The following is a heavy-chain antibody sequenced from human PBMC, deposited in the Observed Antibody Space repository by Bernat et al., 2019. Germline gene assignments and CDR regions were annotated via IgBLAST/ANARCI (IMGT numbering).Heavy chain of an antibody. CDR2: IYYRGST. CDR3: ARQISPTGYSSSWSVDY. J-gene: IGHJ4*02. Sequence: QLQLQESGPGLVKPPETLSLTCTVSGGSISSSSYYWGWIRQPPGKGLEWIGSIYYRGSTYYNPSLKSRVTISADTSKNQLSLKLSSVTAADTPVYYCARQISPTGYSSSWSVDYWGQGTLVTVSS. V-gene: IGHV4-39*01. CDR1: GGSISSSSYY. D-gene: IGHD6-13*01.